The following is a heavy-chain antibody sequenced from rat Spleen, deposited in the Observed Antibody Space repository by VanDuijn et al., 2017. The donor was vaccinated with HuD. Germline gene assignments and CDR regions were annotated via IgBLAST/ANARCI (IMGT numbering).Heavy chain of an antibody. V-gene: IGHV5-29*01. J-gene: IGHJ2*01. CDR3: ASPAGYFDY. D-gene: IGHD1-4*01. Sequence: EVQLVESDGGLVQPGRSLKLSCAASGFTFSNYHMAWVRQAPTKGLEWVATISYDGGRTYYRDSVKGRFTISRDNAKSTLYLQMDSLRSEDTATYYCASPAGYFDYWGQGVMVTVSS. CDR2: ISYDGGRT. CDR1: GFTFSNYH.